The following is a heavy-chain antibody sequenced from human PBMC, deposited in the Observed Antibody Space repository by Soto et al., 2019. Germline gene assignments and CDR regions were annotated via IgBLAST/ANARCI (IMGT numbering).Heavy chain of an antibody. CDR3: ARSEDTAMTYHYFDY. D-gene: IGHD5-18*01. J-gene: IGHJ4*01. V-gene: IGHV3-30-3*01. Sequence: QVQLVESGGGVVQPGRSLRLSCAASGFTFSTYAIHWVRQAPGKGLEWVAVISYDGSNKYYADSVKGRFTISRDNSKNTLYLQMNSLRAEDTAVYYCARSEDTAMTYHYFDYWGQGTLVTVSS. CDR1: GFTFSTYA. CDR2: ISYDGSNK.